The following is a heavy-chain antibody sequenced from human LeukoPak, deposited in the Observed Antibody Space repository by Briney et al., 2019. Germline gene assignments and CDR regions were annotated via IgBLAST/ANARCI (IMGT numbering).Heavy chain of an antibody. V-gene: IGHV3-64*02. CDR1: GFTFSSYA. D-gene: IGHD5-12*01. CDR2: ISSNGGST. Sequence: GASLRLSCAASGFTFSSYAMHWVRQAPGKGLEYVSAISSNGGSTYYADSVKGRFTISRDNSKNTLYLQMGSLRAEDMAVYYCARSSSGYGGFIDYWGQGTLVTVSS. J-gene: IGHJ4*02. CDR3: ARSSSGYGGFIDY.